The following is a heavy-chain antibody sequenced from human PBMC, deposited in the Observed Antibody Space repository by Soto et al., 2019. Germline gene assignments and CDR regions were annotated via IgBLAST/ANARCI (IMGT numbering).Heavy chain of an antibody. D-gene: IGHD1-26*01. V-gene: IGHV4-34*01. CDR1: VGSFRVYY. J-gene: IGHJ4*02. Sequence: SETLSVXSAIDVGSFRVYYWNSIRQPPGKGLEWIGEINHSGSTNYNPSLKSRVTISVDTSKNQFSLKLSSVTAADTAVFYCARARFLIVGAIAFDFSGQGTMVTVSS. CDR3: ARARFLIVGAIAFDF. CDR2: INHSGST.